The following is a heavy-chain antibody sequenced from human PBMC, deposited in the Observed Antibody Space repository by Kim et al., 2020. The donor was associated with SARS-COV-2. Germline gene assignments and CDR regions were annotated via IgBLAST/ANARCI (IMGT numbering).Heavy chain of an antibody. Sequence: GGSLRLSCAASGFTFSSYSMNWVRQAPGKGLEWVSYIGSSSSTIYYADSVKGRFTISRDNAKNSLYLQMNSLRAEDTAVYYCARQANYGSGTGWGYYYYYYGMDVWGQGTTVTVSS. J-gene: IGHJ6*02. D-gene: IGHD3-10*01. CDR1: GFTFSSYS. CDR2: IGSSSSTI. CDR3: ARQANYGSGTGWGYYYYYYGMDV. V-gene: IGHV3-48*01.